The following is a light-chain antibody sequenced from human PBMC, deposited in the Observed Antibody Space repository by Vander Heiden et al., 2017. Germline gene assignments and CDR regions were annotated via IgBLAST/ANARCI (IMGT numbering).Light chain of an antibody. Sequence: QSALTQPASVSGSPGQSITISCTGTSSDIGSYNLDSWFQQHPGKAPKLMISEVNKRPSGVSNRFSGSKSGNVASLTISGLQAEDEADYYCCSFAGRPWVFGGGTKLTVL. J-gene: IGLJ3*02. CDR2: EVN. CDR3: CSFAGRPWV. CDR1: SSDIGSYNL. V-gene: IGLV2-23*02.